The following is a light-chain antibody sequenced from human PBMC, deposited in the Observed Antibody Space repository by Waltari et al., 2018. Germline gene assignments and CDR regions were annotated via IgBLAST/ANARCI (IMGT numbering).Light chain of an antibody. J-gene: IGLJ2*01. CDR2: KDS. CDR3: QSADSSGTHV. CDR1: ALPKQY. V-gene: IGLV3-25*03. Sequence: SYELPQPPSVSVSPGQTARITCSGDALPKQYAYWYQQKPGQAPGLVIYKDSERPSGIPERFSGSSSGTTVTLTISGVQAEDEADYYCQSADSSGTHVFGGGTKLTVL.